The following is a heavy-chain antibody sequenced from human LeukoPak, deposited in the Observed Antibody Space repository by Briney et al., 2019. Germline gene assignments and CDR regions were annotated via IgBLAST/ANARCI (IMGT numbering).Heavy chain of an antibody. V-gene: IGHV3-53*05. Sequence: GGSLRLSCAASGFTVSSNYMSWVRQAPGKGLEWVSVIYSGGSTYYADSVKGRFTISRDSAKNSLYLQMNSLRAEDTALYYCAKDIFTMVRGVVDYWGQGTLVTVSS. CDR2: IYSGGST. J-gene: IGHJ4*02. D-gene: IGHD3-10*01. CDR3: AKDIFTMVRGVVDY. CDR1: GFTVSSNY.